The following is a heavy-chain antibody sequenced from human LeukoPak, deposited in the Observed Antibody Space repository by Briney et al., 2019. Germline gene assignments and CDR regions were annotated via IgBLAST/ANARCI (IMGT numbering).Heavy chain of an antibody. V-gene: IGHV1-69*06. CDR2: IIPIFGTA. J-gene: IGHJ6*04. CDR1: GGTFSSYA. CDR3: ARRLPYDYGDLDV. D-gene: IGHD4-17*01. Sequence: SVKVSCKASGGTFSSYAISWVRQAPGQGLEWMGGIIPIFGTANYAQKFQGRVTITADKSTSTAYMELSSLRSEDTAVYFCARRLPYDYGDLDVWGKGTTVTVSS.